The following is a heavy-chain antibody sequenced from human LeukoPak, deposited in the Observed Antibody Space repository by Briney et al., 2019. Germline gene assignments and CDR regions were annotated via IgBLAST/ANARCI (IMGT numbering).Heavy chain of an antibody. CDR3: ASPVAAGTWGFDY. CDR2: INPKSGGT. V-gene: IGHV1-2*02. D-gene: IGHD6-13*01. Sequence: ASVKVSCKASGYTFTGYYMHWVRQAPGQGLEWMGWINPKSGGTNYTQKFQGRVTMTRDTSISTAYMELSRLRSDDTAVYYCASPVAAGTWGFDYWGQETLVIVSS. CDR1: GYTFTGYY. J-gene: IGHJ4*02.